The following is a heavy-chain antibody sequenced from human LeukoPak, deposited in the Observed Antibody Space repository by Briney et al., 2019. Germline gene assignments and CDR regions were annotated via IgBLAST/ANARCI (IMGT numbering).Heavy chain of an antibody. Sequence: PGGSLRLSCAASGFTFSTYSMNWVRQAPGEGLEWVSSISSTSYYIYYADSVKGRFIISRDNAKNSLYLQMNSLRAEDTAVYYCARGYYDSSGYWPYFFDYWGQGTLVTVTS. CDR3: ARGYYDSSGYWPYFFDY. D-gene: IGHD3-22*01. V-gene: IGHV3-21*01. J-gene: IGHJ4*02. CDR1: GFTFSTYS. CDR2: ISSTSYYI.